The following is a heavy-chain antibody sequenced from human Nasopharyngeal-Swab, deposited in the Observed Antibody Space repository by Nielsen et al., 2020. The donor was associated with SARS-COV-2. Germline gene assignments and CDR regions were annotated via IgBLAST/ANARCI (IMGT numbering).Heavy chain of an antibody. V-gene: IGHV3-23*01. Sequence: GESLKISCAASGFTFSSYAMSWVRQAPGKGLEWDSAISGSGGSTYYADSVKGRFTISRDNSKNTLYLQMNSLRAEDTAVYYCAKALLHIVVVTAPGGYWGQGTLVTVSS. CDR1: GFTFSSYA. D-gene: IGHD2-21*02. CDR2: ISGSGGST. J-gene: IGHJ4*02. CDR3: AKALLHIVVVTAPGGY.